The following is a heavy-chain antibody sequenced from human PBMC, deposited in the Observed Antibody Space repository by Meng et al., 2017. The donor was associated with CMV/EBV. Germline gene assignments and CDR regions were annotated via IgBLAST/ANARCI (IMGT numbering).Heavy chain of an antibody. CDR3: AKGLSGY. J-gene: IGHJ4*02. CDR1: GFTFSSYA. V-gene: IGHV3-23*03. D-gene: IGHD3-10*01. CDR2: IYSGGSST. Sequence: GESLKISCAASGFTFSSYAMSWVRQAPGKGLEWVSVIYSGGSSTYYADSVKGRFTISRDNSKNTLYLQMNSLRAEDTAVYYCAKGLSGYWGQGTLVTVSS.